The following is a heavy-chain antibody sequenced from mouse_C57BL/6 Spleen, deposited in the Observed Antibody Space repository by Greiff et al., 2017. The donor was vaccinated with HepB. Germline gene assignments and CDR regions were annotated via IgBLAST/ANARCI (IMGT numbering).Heavy chain of an antibody. Sequence: VQLQQSGPELVKPGDSVKISCKASGYSFTGYFMNWVMQSHGKSLEWIGRINPYNGDTFYNQKFKGKATLTVDKSSSTAHMELRSLTSEDSAVYYCARTSTVVDYAMDYWGQGTSVTVSS. V-gene: IGHV1-20*01. CDR2: INPYNGDT. CDR1: GYSFTGYF. D-gene: IGHD1-1*01. CDR3: ARTSTVVDYAMDY. J-gene: IGHJ4*01.